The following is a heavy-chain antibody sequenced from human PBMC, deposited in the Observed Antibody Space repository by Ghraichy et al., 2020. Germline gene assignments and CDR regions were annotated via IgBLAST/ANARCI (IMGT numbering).Heavy chain of an antibody. CDR3: ARAPYYYDSSGYNYYYYGMDV. CDR1: GYTFTSYA. Sequence: ASVKVSCKASGYTFTSYAMHWVLQAPGQRLEWMGWINAGNGNTKYSQKFQGRVTISRDTSASTAYMELSSLRSEDTAVYYCARAPYYYDSSGYNYYYYGMDVWGQGTTVTVSS. CDR2: INAGNGNT. V-gene: IGHV1-3*01. J-gene: IGHJ6*02. D-gene: IGHD3-22*01.